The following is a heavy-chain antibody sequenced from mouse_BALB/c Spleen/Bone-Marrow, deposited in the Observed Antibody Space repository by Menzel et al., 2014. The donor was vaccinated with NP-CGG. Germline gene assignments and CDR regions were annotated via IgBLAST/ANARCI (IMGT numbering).Heavy chain of an antibody. Sequence: VQLQRSGGGLVQPGGSLRLSCATSGFTFTDYYMSWVRQPPGKALEWLGFIRNKANGYTTEYSASVKGRFTISRDNSQSILYLQMNTLRAEDSATYYCARYGYDYFDYWGQGTTLTVSS. CDR1: GFTFTDYY. CDR3: ARYGYDYFDY. CDR2: IRNKANGYTT. V-gene: IGHV7-3*02. D-gene: IGHD2-2*01. J-gene: IGHJ2*01.